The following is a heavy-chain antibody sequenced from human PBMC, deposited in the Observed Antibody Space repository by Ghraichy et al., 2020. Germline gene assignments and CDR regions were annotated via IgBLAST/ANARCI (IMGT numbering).Heavy chain of an antibody. CDR1: GGSISRYF. D-gene: IGHD3-22*01. CDR3: AREPSYYYDRKGYYLKGHGMDV. V-gene: IGHV4-59*01. Sequence: SETLSLTCTVSGGSISRYFWAWIRQPPGKGLEWIGNIYYKGNPNYNPSLKSRVTISLDTSKTQFSLRLKSVAAADTAVYYCAREPSYYYDRKGYYLKGHGMDVGGQGTTVTVAS. J-gene: IGHJ6*02. CDR2: IYYKGNP.